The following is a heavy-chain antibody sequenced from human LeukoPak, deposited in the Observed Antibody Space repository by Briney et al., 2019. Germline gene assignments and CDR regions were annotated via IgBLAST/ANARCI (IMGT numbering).Heavy chain of an antibody. J-gene: IGHJ5*02. V-gene: IGHV3-66*02. Sequence: GGSLRLSCAASGFTVSSNYMCWVRQAPGKGLEWVSVIYSGGSTYYADSVQGRFTISRDNSKNTLYLQMNTLRAEDTAVYYCARGSGSYSPNWFDPWGQGTLVTVSS. CDR2: IYSGGST. CDR1: GFTVSSNY. CDR3: ARGSGSYSPNWFDP. D-gene: IGHD1-26*01.